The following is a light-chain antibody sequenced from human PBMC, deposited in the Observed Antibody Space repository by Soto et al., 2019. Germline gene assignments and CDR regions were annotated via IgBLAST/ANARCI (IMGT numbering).Light chain of an antibody. CDR1: SSNIGAHYD. Sequence: QSVLTQPPSVSGAPGQRVTTSCTGSSSNIGAHYDVHWYQQLPGTAPKLLIYGNTNRPSGVPDRFSGSKSGTSASLTITGLQAEDEADYYCQSYDSSLIGGIFGGGTKLTVL. J-gene: IGLJ2*01. V-gene: IGLV1-40*01. CDR3: QSYDSSLIGGI. CDR2: GNT.